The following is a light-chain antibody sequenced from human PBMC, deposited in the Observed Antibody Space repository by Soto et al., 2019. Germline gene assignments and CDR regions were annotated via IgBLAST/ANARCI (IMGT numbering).Light chain of an antibody. Sequence: QPVLTQSPSASASLGASVKLTCTLSSGHSSYAIAWHQQRPEKGPRYLMTLNSDGSHSKGDGIPDRLSGSSSGAERYLTISSLQSEDEADYYCQTWGTGIRVFGGGTQLTVL. CDR3: QTWGTGIRV. CDR1: SGHSSYA. CDR2: LNSDGSH. V-gene: IGLV4-69*01. J-gene: IGLJ3*02.